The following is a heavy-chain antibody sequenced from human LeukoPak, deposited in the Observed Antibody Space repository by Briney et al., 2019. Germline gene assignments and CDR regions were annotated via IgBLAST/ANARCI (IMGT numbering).Heavy chain of an antibody. V-gene: IGHV3-21*01. CDR2: ISSSSSYI. J-gene: IGHJ4*02. D-gene: IGHD4-17*01. CDR3: ARDPYDYGDSYYDY. Sequence: PGGSLRPSCAASGFTFSIYSMNWVRQAPGKGLEWVSSISSSSSYIYYADSVKGRFTIYRHNAKNSLYLQMNSLRAEDTAVYYCARDPYDYGDSYYDYWGQGTLVTVSS. CDR1: GFTFSIYS.